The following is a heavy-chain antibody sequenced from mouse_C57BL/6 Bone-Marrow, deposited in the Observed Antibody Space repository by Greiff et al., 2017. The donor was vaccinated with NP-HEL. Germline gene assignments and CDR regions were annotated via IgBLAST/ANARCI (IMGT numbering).Heavy chain of an antibody. CDR2: IYPRSGNT. Sequence: QVLLQQSGAELARPGASVKLSCKASGYTFTSYGISWVKQRTGQGLEWIGEIYPRSGNTYYNEKFKGKATLTADKSSSTAYMAHRSLTSEDSAVYVCESSAYYGTPGDYWGQGTTLTVSS. D-gene: IGHD1-1*01. J-gene: IGHJ2*01. CDR3: ESSAYYGTPGDY. V-gene: IGHV1-81*01. CDR1: GYTFTSYG.